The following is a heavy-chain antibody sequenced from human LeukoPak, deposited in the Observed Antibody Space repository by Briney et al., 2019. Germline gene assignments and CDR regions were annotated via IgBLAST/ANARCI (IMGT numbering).Heavy chain of an antibody. V-gene: IGHV3-23*01. J-gene: IGHJ4*02. Sequence: GGSLRLSCAASGFTFSHFAMSWVRQAPGKGLHWVSTISGSGNKTDDADSVKGRFTISRDNSKNTLYLQMTGLRAEDTAVYYCAKLKRVGIAPFDDWGQGILVTVSS. CDR2: ISGSGNKT. CDR1: GFTFSHFA. CDR3: AKLKRVGIAPFDD. D-gene: IGHD3-10*01.